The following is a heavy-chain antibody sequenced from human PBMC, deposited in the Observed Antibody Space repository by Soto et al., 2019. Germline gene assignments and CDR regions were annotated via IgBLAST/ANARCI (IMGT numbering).Heavy chain of an antibody. J-gene: IGHJ4*02. CDR1: GFTFSSYG. V-gene: IGHV3-NL1*01. Sequence: GGSLRLSCAASGFTFSSYGMHWVRQAPGKGLEWVSGVSGGGDATFYADSVKGRFTISRDNAKNSLYLQMNSLRAEDTAVYYCASIGVVTTFYFDYWGQGTLVTVSS. CDR2: VSGGGDAT. CDR3: ASIGVVTTFYFDY. D-gene: IGHD3-3*01.